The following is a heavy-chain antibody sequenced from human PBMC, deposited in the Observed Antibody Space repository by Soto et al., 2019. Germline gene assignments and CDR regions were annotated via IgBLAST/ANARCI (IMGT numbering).Heavy chain of an antibody. CDR1: GFTFSSYP. D-gene: IGHD1-20*01. CDR2: ISYDGGNQ. V-gene: IGHV3-30-3*01. Sequence: PVGSLRLSCEASGFTFSSYPMHWVRQAPGKGLEWVTVISYDGGNQYYADSVKGRFTISRDNPKDTLYLQMHSLRSDDTAVYFCARGPITQTSFIDHWGQGTLVTVSS. CDR3: ARGPITQTSFIDH. J-gene: IGHJ4*02.